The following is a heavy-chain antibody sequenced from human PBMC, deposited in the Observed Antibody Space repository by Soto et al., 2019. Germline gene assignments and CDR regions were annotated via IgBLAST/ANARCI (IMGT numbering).Heavy chain of an antibody. J-gene: IGHJ4*02. V-gene: IGHV3-23*01. D-gene: IGHD6-13*01. Sequence: GGSLRLSCAASGFTFSNFALNWVRQAPGKGLEWVSTISASGKSTYYADSVRGRFTISRDNSGNMLFLQMNGLGADDAAVYYCAKDVAATLWGQGALVTVS. CDR1: GFTFSNFA. CDR2: ISASGKST. CDR3: AKDVAATL.